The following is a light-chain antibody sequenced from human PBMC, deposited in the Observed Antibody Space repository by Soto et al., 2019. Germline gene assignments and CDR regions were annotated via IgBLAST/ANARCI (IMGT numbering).Light chain of an antibody. CDR2: AAS. Sequence: EIVLTQSPGTLSLSPGERDTLSCRASQSLTNNYLAWYQQKPGQAPRLLIYAASSRATGIPDRFSGSGSETDFTLTISRLEPEDFSVYYCQQYGSSLPVTFGGGTNVEIK. CDR1: QSLTNNY. CDR3: QQYGSSLPVT. J-gene: IGKJ4*01. V-gene: IGKV3-20*01.